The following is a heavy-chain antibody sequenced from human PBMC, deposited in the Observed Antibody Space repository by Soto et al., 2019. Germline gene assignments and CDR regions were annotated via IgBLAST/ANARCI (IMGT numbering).Heavy chain of an antibody. CDR3: ARDHFYTFDF. J-gene: IGHJ3*01. V-gene: IGHV3-15*07. CDR1: GFTFNDAW. Sequence: PWGSLRLSCVASGFTFNDAWMNWVRQATGKGLEWVGRIRRKTERGTTEYAAPVQGRFTISRDDSKNTLYLQMNSLKIEDTAVYYCARDHFYTFDFWGQGTMVTVSS. D-gene: IGHD6-6*01. CDR2: IRRKTERGTT.